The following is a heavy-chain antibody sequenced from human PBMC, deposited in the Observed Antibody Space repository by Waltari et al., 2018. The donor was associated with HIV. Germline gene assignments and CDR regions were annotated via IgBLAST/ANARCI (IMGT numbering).Heavy chain of an antibody. CDR3: ATDQLKSGSNYYYYGMDV. Sequence: QVQLVQSGAEVKKPGASVKVSCKVSGYTLTELSMHWVRQAPGKGLEWMGGFDPEDGETIYAQKFQGRVTMTEDTSTDTAYMELSSLRSEDTAVYYCATDQLKSGSNYYYYGMDVWGQGTTVTVSS. CDR1: GYTLTELS. J-gene: IGHJ6*02. V-gene: IGHV1-24*01. D-gene: IGHD1-26*01. CDR2: FDPEDGET.